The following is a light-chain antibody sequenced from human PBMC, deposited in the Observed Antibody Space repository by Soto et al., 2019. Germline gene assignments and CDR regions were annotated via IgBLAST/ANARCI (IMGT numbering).Light chain of an antibody. Sequence: DIQMTQSPSSLSASVGDRVTITCRASQSITNSLNWYQQKPGKAPDLLIYTTSSLLSGVPARFSGSGSGTDFTLTISSLQPEDFATYYCQQCYSSSRTFGGGTNVEIK. CDR1: QSITNS. J-gene: IGKJ4*01. CDR2: TTS. CDR3: QQCYSSSRT. V-gene: IGKV1-39*01.